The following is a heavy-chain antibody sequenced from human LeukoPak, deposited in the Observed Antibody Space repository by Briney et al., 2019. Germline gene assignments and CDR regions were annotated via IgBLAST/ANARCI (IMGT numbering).Heavy chain of an antibody. V-gene: IGHV3-21*01. CDR3: ARVSGRLERQSDLDY. Sequence: GGSLRLSCAASEFTFASYSMNWVRQAPGKGLEWVSSISGDSTYIYNAGSVKGRFTISRDNAQASLYLQMISLRADDTAVYYCARVSGRLERQSDLDYWGQGTLVIVSS. J-gene: IGHJ4*02. CDR2: ISGDSTYI. D-gene: IGHD1-1*01. CDR1: EFTFASYS.